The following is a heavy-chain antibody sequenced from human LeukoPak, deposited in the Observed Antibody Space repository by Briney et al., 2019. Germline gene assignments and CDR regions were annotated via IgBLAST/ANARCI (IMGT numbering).Heavy chain of an antibody. J-gene: IGHJ4*02. Sequence: ASVKVSCKASGYTFTDYYMHWVRQAPGQGLEWMGWINPNSGGTNFAQKFQGRVAMTRDASISTAYLELGSLSSDDPAVYFCARARWQLVPYFDSWGQGTLVTVSS. CDR3: ARARWQLVPYFDS. D-gene: IGHD6-6*01. CDR1: GYTFTDYY. CDR2: INPNSGGT. V-gene: IGHV1-2*02.